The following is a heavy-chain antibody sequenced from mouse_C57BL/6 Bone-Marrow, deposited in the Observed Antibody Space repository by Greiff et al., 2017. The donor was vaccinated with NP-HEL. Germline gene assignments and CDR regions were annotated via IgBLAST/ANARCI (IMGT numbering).Heavy chain of an antibody. CDR1: GFNIKDDY. CDR3: TTHGSSYGWYFDV. D-gene: IGHD1-1*01. J-gene: IGHJ1*03. Sequence: EVKLVESGAELVRPGASVKLSCTASGFNIKDDYMHWVKQRPEQGLEWIGWIDPENGDTEYASKFQGKATITADTSSNTAYLQLSSLTSEDTAVYYCTTHGSSYGWYFDVWGTGTTVTVSS. V-gene: IGHV14-4*01. CDR2: IDPENGDT.